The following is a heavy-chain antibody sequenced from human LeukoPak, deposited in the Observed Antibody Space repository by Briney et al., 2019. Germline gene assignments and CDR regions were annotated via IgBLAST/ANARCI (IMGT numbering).Heavy chain of an antibody. CDR2: IIPILGIA. Sequence: ASVKVSCKASGGTFSSYTITWVRQAPGQGLEWMGRIIPILGIANYAQKFQGRVTITADKSTSTAYMELSSLRSEDTAVYYCAREPTVTRTYSGSYYAFDYWGQGTLVTVSS. D-gene: IGHD1-26*01. CDR1: GGTFSSYT. CDR3: AREPTVTRTYSGSYYAFDY. J-gene: IGHJ4*02. V-gene: IGHV1-69*04.